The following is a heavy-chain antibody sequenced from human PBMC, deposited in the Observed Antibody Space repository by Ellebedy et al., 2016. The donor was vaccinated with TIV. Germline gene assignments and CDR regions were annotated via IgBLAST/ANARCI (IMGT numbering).Heavy chain of an antibody. V-gene: IGHV1-18*01. CDR3: ARVMVGYSGYGANIYYFDY. D-gene: IGHD5-12*01. Sequence: AASVKVSCKASGYTFTSYGISWVRQAPGQGLEWMGWISAYNGNTNYAQNLQGRVTMTTDTSTSTAYMELRSLRSDDTAVYYCARVMVGYSGYGANIYYFDYWGQGTLVTVSS. J-gene: IGHJ4*02. CDR2: ISAYNGNT. CDR1: GYTFTSYG.